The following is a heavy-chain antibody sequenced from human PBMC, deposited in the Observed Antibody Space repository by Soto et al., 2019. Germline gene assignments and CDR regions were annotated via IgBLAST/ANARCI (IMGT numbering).Heavy chain of an antibody. J-gene: IGHJ4*02. CDR3: TTDIVATIYYFDY. CDR2: IKSKTDGGTT. CDR1: GFTFSNAW. D-gene: IGHD5-12*01. Sequence: GGSLRLSCAASGFTFSNAWMSWVRQAPGKGLEWVGRIKSKTDGGTTDYAAPVKGRFTISRDDSKNTLYLQMNSLKTEDTAVYYCTTDIVATIYYFDYWGQGTLVTVSS. V-gene: IGHV3-15*01.